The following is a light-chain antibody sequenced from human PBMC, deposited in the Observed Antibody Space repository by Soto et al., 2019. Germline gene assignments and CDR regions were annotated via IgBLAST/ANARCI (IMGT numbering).Light chain of an antibody. CDR1: QSISNY. Sequence: DIQMTQSPSSLSASVGDRVTITCRASQSISNYLNWYQQKPGKAPKLLIYAASSLQSGVPPRFSGSESGTDFTLTTSSLQPEDFATYYCQQTYSGLVTFGQGTDWR. J-gene: IGKJ5*01. CDR3: QQTYSGLVT. V-gene: IGKV1-39*01. CDR2: AAS.